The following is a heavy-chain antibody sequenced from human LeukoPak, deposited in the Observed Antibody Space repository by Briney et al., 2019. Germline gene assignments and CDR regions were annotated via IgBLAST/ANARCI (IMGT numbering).Heavy chain of an antibody. J-gene: IGHJ6*02. Sequence: SVKVSCTASGGTFSSYAISWVRQAPGQGLEWMGGIIPIFGTANYAQKFQGRVTITADESTSTAYMELSSLRSEDTAVYYCARSKIYYYYGMDVWGQGTTVTVSS. CDR1: GGTFSSYA. CDR3: ARSKIYYYYGMDV. V-gene: IGHV1-69*13. CDR2: IIPIFGTA.